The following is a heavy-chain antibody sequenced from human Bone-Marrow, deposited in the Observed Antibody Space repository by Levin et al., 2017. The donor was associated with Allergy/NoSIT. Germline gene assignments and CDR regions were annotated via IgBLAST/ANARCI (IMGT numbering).Heavy chain of an antibody. J-gene: IGHJ3*02. V-gene: IGHV4-59*01. Sequence: PSETLSLTCSVSGGSFRTYCWSWIRQPPGKGLELIGYVYSGVSPSYNPSLTSRAKMFVDTSNLQFSLKLNSVTAADTAVYYCARAESRLGRPFDIWGQGTMVTVSS. CDR3: ARAESRLGRPFDI. CDR1: GGSFRTYC. D-gene: IGHD2-15*01. CDR2: VYSGVSP.